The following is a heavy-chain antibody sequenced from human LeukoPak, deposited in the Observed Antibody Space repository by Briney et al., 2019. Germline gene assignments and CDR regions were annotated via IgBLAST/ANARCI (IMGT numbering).Heavy chain of an antibody. V-gene: IGHV3-48*04. CDR3: ARVLVGALDY. J-gene: IGHJ4*02. CDR1: GFTFNTYT. CDR2: ISGSSGII. Sequence: GGSLRLSCAASGFTFNTYTMNWVRQAPGKGLEWVSYISGSSGIIDYADSVRGRFTISRDNAKNSLYLQMSSLRAEETAVYYCARVLVGALDYWGQGTLVTVSS. D-gene: IGHD1-26*01.